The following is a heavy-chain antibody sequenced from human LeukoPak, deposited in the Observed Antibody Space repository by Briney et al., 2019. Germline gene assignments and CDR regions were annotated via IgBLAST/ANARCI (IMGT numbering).Heavy chain of an antibody. Sequence: GGFLRLSCSVSGFTFSTYVMHWVRQAPGKGLEYVSAISSNGDNTYYADSVKGRFTISRDNSKNTLYLQMSSLRADDTAVYYCVRGTGYWGQGTLVTVSS. CDR2: ISSNGDNT. CDR1: GFTFSTYV. J-gene: IGHJ4*02. CDR3: VRGTGY. V-gene: IGHV3-64D*06.